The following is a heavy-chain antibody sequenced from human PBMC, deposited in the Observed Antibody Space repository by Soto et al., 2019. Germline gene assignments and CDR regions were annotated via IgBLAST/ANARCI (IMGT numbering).Heavy chain of an antibody. J-gene: IGHJ4*02. V-gene: IGHV3-11*01. CDR2: ISSSGSTI. D-gene: IGHD3-3*01. CDR1: GFTFSDYY. Sequence: GGSLRLSCAASGFTFSDYYMSWIRQAPGKGLEWVSYISSSGSTIYYADSVKGRFTISRDNAKNSLYLQMNSLRAEDTAVYYCALFLVAGRWGSITILGFDYWRQGTL. CDR3: ALFLVAGRWGSITILGFDY.